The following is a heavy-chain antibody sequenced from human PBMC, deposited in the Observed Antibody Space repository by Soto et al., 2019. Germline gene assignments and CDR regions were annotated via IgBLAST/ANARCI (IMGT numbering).Heavy chain of an antibody. J-gene: IGHJ6*02. CDR1: GFTFSSYW. V-gene: IGHV3-7*03. Sequence: AGGSLRLSCAASGFTFSSYWMSWVRQAPGKGLEWVANIKQDGREKYYVDSVKGRFTISRDNAKNSLYLQMNSLRAEDTAVYYCAREISDHCSSTSCYDYYYGMDVWGQGTTVTVSS. CDR2: IKQDGREK. D-gene: IGHD2-2*01. CDR3: AREISDHCSSTSCYDYYYGMDV.